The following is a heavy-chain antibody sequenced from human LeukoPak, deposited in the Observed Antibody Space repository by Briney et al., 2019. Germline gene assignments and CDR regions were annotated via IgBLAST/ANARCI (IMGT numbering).Heavy chain of an antibody. Sequence: SETLSLTCAVYGGSFRGYYWSWIRQPPGRGLEWIGEINHSGSTSYNPSLKSRVTISVDTSKNQFSLKLSSVTAADTAVYYCASSGWYRGYWGQGTPVTVSS. CDR1: GGSFRGYY. CDR3: ASSGWYRGY. J-gene: IGHJ4*02. D-gene: IGHD6-19*01. V-gene: IGHV4-34*01. CDR2: INHSGST.